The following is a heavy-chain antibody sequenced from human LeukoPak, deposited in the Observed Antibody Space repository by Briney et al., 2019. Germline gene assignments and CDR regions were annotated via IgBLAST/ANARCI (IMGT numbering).Heavy chain of an antibody. D-gene: IGHD3-10*01. J-gene: IGHJ4*02. CDR2: INLNSGGT. CDR1: GYTFTGYY. CDR3: ARACCSQYYGSGSYYPYDY. Sequence: GASVKVSCKASGYTFTGYYMHWVRQAPGQGLEWMGWINLNSGGTNYAQKFQGWVTMTRDTSISTAYMELSRLRSDDTAVYYCARACCSQYYGSGSYYPYDYWGQGTLVTVSS. V-gene: IGHV1-2*04.